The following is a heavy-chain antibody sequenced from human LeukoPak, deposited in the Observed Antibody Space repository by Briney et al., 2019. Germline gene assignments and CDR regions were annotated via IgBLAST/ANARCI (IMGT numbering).Heavy chain of an antibody. J-gene: IGHJ4*02. Sequence: GGSLRLSCAASGFTFSSYAMHWVRQAPGKGLEWVTVISYDGSNRYYADSVKGRFTISRDNAKNSLYLQMDSLRAEDTAVYYCARGEYGSGSYHIDYWGQGTLVTVSS. CDR1: GFTFSSYA. CDR3: ARGEYGSGSYHIDY. D-gene: IGHD3-10*01. V-gene: IGHV3-30*04. CDR2: ISYDGSNR.